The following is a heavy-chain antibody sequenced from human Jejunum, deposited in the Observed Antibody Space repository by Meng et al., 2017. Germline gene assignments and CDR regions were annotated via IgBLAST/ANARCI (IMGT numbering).Heavy chain of an antibody. CDR2: VSTSNGNT. J-gene: IGHJ4*02. V-gene: IGHV1-18*01. D-gene: IGHD4-17*01. CDR1: GYSFTNYG. Sequence: QVQLVQSGAELKKPGASVKVSCKASGYSFTNYGISWVRQAPGQGLEWMGWVSTSNGNTQYAQNVQGRLTMTTDTSTTTAYMELNSLRSDDTAVYYCARGNRPLQDYGDYAPWDYWGQGALVTVSS. CDR3: ARGNRPLQDYGDYAPWDY.